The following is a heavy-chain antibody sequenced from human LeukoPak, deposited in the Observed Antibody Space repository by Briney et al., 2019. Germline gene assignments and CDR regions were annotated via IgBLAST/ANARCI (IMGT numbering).Heavy chain of an antibody. D-gene: IGHD3-10*01. Sequence: GGSLRLSCAASGFTFSTYVMSWVRQAPGKGLEWVSTISASGVGTYYADSVKGRFTVSRDNSKNTLYLQMNSLRAEDTAVYFCANLRGSGSSYFDSWGQGTLVTVSS. J-gene: IGHJ4*02. CDR3: ANLRGSGSSYFDS. CDR1: GFTFSTYV. V-gene: IGHV3-23*01. CDR2: ISASGVGT.